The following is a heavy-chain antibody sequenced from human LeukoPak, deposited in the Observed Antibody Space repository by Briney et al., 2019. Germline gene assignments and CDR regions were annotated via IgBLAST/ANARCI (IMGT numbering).Heavy chain of an antibody. CDR2: ISSDGSTT. V-gene: IGHV3-74*01. CDR3: AAYSSSSSSWFDP. J-gene: IGHJ5*02. CDR1: GFSFRTYF. Sequence: GGSLRLSCVVSGFSFRTYFFHWVRQVPGKGLVWISRISSDGSTTFYADSVRGRFTISRDNAKNSLYLRMNSLRAEDTAVYYCAAYSSSSSSWFDPWGQGTLVTVSS. D-gene: IGHD6-6*01.